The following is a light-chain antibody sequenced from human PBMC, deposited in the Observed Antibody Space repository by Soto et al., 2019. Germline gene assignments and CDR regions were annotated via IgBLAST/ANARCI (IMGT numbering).Light chain of an antibody. V-gene: IGKV1-5*03. Sequence: DIQMTQSPSPLSASVGDRVTITCRASQSVSRSLAWYQQKPGKAPNVLMSRASDLESGVPSRFSGRGSGTESTLTISNLQPEDFSTYYCQEYNGDYLTFGQGTKVHIK. CDR1: QSVSRS. CDR2: RAS. J-gene: IGKJ1*01. CDR3: QEYNGDYLT.